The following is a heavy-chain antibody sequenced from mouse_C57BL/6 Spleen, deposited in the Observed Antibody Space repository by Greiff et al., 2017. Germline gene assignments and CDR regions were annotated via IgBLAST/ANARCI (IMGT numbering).Heavy chain of an antibody. CDR2: IYPGSGST. V-gene: IGHV1-55*01. Sequence: QVQLQQPGAELVKPGASVKMSCKASGYTFTSYWITWVKQRPGQGLEWIGDIYPGSGSTNYNEKFKSKATLSVDTSSSTAYMQLSSLTSEDSAVYDWARAAYYYGSSGYYAMDYWGQGTSVTVSS. CDR3: ARAAYYYGSSGYYAMDY. CDR1: GYTFTSYW. J-gene: IGHJ4*01. D-gene: IGHD1-1*01.